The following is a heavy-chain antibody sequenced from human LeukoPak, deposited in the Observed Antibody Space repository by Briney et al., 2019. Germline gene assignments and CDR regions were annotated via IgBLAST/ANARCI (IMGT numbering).Heavy chain of an antibody. V-gene: IGHV4-31*03. CDR1: GGSISSGGYY. CDR2: IYYSGST. J-gene: IGHJ4*02. D-gene: IGHD6-6*01. CDR3: AREAARPPMHFDY. Sequence: KCSETLSLTCTVSGGSISSGGYYWSWIRQHPGKGLEWSGYIYYSGSTYYNPSLKSRVTISVDTSKNQFSLKLSSVTAADTAVYYCAREAARPPMHFDYWGQGTLVTVSS.